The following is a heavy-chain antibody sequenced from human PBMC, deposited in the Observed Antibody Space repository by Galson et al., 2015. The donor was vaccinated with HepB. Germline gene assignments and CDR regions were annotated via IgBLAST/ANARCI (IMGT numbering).Heavy chain of an antibody. CDR2: INTNTGNP. D-gene: IGHD2-2*01. CDR1: GYTFTSYA. J-gene: IGHJ5*02. CDR3: AREAQDIVVVPAAPESWFDP. V-gene: IGHV7-4-1*02. Sequence: SVKVSCKASGYTFTSYAMNWVRQAPGQGLEWMGWINTNTGNPTYAQGFTGRFVFSLDTSVGTAYLQISSLKAEDTAVYYCAREAQDIVVVPAAPESWFDPWGQGTLVTVSS.